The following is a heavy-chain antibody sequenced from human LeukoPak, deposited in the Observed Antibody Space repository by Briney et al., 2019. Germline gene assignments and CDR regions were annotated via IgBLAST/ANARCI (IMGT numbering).Heavy chain of an antibody. V-gene: IGHV4-59*04. Sequence: SETLSLTCTVSGGSISSYYWSWIRQPPGKGLEWIGYIYYSGSTYYNPSLKSRVTISVDTSKNQFSLKLSSVTAADTAVYYCARDYGDYGRREGEHAFDIWGQGTMVTVSS. D-gene: IGHD4-17*01. CDR1: GGSISSYY. J-gene: IGHJ3*02. CDR2: IYYSGST. CDR3: ARDYGDYGRREGEHAFDI.